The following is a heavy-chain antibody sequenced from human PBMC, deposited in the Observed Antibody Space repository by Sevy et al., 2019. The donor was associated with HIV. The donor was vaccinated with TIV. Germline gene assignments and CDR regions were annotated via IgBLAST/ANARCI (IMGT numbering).Heavy chain of an antibody. CDR2: IYDSGRT. Sequence: SETLSLTCTVSGGSMSYYCWTWIRQPPGKGLEWIGYIYDSGRTNYNPSLKSRVTISVDTSKNQFSLKLSSVTAADTAVYYCAREGFTSSSFGWFDPWGQGSLVTVSS. CDR1: GGSMSYYC. D-gene: IGHD6-13*01. CDR3: AREGFTSSSFGWFDP. V-gene: IGHV4-59*13. J-gene: IGHJ5*02.